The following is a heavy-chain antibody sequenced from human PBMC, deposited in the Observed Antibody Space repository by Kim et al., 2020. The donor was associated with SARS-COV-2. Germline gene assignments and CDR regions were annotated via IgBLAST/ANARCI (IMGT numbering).Heavy chain of an antibody. D-gene: IGHD3-3*01. Sequence: ASVKVSCKASGYTFTSYDINWVRQATGQGLEWMGWMNPNSGNTGYAQKFQGRVTMTRNTSISTAYMELSSLRSEDTAVYYCARVSAQDFWSGYYTPRGYYYYYYGMDVWGQGTTVTVSS. CDR2: MNPNSGNT. V-gene: IGHV1-8*01. J-gene: IGHJ6*02. CDR1: GYTFTSYD. CDR3: ARVSAQDFWSGYYTPRGYYYYYYGMDV.